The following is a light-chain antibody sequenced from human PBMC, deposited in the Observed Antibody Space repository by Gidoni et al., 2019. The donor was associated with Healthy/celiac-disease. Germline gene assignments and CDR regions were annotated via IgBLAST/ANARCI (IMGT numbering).Light chain of an antibody. CDR3: MQALQTPPT. CDR2: LGS. V-gene: IGKV2-28*01. Sequence: DIVMTQSPLSLPVTPGEPASISCRSSQSLLHSNGYNYLDWYLQKPGQSPQLLIYLGSNRASGVPDRFSGSGSGTDFTLKISRVEAKDVGVYYCMQALQTPPTFGQGTKVEIK. J-gene: IGKJ1*01. CDR1: QSLLHSNGYNY.